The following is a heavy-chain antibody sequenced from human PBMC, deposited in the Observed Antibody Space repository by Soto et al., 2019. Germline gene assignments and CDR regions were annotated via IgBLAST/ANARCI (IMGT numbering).Heavy chain of an antibody. CDR1: GGIFTSFA. Sequence: SVKVSCKASGGIFTSFAISWVRQAPGQGLEWMGGIIPIFDTSNYAQRFQGRVTITADKSTRTAYMELSSQRSEDTAVYYCAAARDILTRLASAHVANYGMDVWGQGTTVTVSS. J-gene: IGHJ6*02. CDR2: IIPIFDTS. D-gene: IGHD3-9*01. V-gene: IGHV1-69*06. CDR3: AAARDILTRLASAHVANYGMDV.